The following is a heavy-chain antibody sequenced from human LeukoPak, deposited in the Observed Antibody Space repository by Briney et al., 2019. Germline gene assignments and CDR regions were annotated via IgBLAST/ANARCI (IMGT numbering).Heavy chain of an antibody. CDR1: GFTFSSYS. D-gene: IGHD6-13*01. CDR3: GKGSSWYVNYFDY. Sequence: GGSLRLSCAASGFTFSSYSMNWVRQAPGKGLEWVSAISGSGGSTYHADSVKGRFTISRDNSKNTLYLQMNSLRAEDTAVYYCGKGSSWYVNYFDYWGQGTLVTVSS. CDR2: ISGSGGST. V-gene: IGHV3-23*01. J-gene: IGHJ4*02.